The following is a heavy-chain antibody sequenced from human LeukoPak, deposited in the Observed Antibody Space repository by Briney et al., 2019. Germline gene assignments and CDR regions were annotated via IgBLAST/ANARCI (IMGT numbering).Heavy chain of an antibody. J-gene: IGHJ4*02. V-gene: IGHV3-23*01. D-gene: IGHD3-22*01. CDR1: GFTFSNYA. CDR2: ISGSGDST. CDR3: ARRDYYDSSGYRLDY. Sequence: GGSLRLSCAASGFTFSNYAMNWARQAPGKGLEWVSVISGSGDSTYYADSVKGRFTISRDNSKNTLYLQMNSLRAEDTAVYYCARRDYYDSSGYRLDYWGQGTLVTVSS.